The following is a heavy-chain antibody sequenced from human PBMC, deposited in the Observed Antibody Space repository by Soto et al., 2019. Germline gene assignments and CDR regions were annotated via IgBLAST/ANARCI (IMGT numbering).Heavy chain of an antibody. Sequence: SETLSLTCAVSGGSISSSNWRSWVRQPTGKGLEWIGEIYHSGSTNYNPSLKSRVTISVDKSKNQFSLKLSSVTAADTAVYYCARARQRYFDWLTAAFDIWGQGTMVTV. J-gene: IGHJ3*02. CDR3: ARARQRYFDWLTAAFDI. V-gene: IGHV4-4*02. D-gene: IGHD3-9*01. CDR1: GGSISSSNW. CDR2: IYHSGST.